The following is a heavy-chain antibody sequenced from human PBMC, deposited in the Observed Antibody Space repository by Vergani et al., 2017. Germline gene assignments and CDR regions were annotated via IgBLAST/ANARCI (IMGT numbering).Heavy chain of an antibody. Sequence: QLQLQESGPGLVKPSETLSLTCSVSGGSISRTSYYWGWIRQPPGKGLEWIGSIYYSGTTYYNPSLKSRVTISVDTSKNQFSLKLSSVTAADTAVYYCARDRGIVGATTGGMDVWGQGTTVTVSS. CDR3: ARDRGIVGATTGGMDV. J-gene: IGHJ6*02. V-gene: IGHV4-39*07. D-gene: IGHD1-26*01. CDR2: IYYSGTT. CDR1: GGSISRTSYY.